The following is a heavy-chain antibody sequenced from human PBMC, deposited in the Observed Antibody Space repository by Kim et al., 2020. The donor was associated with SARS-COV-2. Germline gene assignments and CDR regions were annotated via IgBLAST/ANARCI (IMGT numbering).Heavy chain of an antibody. J-gene: IGHJ3*02. Sequence: SRVTISVYTSKNQFSLKLSSVTAADTAVYYCARGGRPYYYGSGSYFFLDIWGQGTMVTVSS. CDR3: ARGGRPYYYGSGSYFFLDI. V-gene: IGHV4-31*02. D-gene: IGHD3-10*01.